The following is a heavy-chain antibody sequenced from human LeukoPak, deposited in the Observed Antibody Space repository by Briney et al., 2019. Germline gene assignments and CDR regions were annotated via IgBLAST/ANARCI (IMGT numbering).Heavy chain of an antibody. V-gene: IGHV3-43D*03. CDR3: AKDISMIGSSPGDY. D-gene: IGHD3-22*01. J-gene: IGHJ4*02. Sequence: PGGSLRLSCAASGFTFDDYAMHWVRQAPGKGLEWVSLISWDGGSTYYADSVKGRFTISRDNSKNSLYLQMNSLRAEDTALYCCAKDISMIGSSPGDYWGQGTLVTVSS. CDR2: ISWDGGST. CDR1: GFTFDDYA.